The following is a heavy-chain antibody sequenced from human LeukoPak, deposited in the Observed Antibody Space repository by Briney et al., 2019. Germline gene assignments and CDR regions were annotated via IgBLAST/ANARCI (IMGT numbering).Heavy chain of an antibody. J-gene: IGHJ4*02. V-gene: IGHV4-34*01. Sequence: PSETLSLTCAVYGGSFSGYYWSWIRQPPGKGLEWIGEINHSGSTNYNPSLKSRVTISVDTSKNQFSLKLSSVTAAGTAVYYCARGRYCSGGSCPTTYFDYWGQGTLVTVSS. CDR1: GGSFSGYY. CDR3: ARGRYCSGGSCPTTYFDY. CDR2: INHSGST. D-gene: IGHD2-15*01.